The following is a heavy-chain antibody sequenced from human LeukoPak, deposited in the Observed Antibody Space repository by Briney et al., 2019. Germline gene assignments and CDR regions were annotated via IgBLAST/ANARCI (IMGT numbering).Heavy chain of an antibody. CDR1: GGSISSYY. J-gene: IGHJ4*02. Sequence: PPETLSLTCTVSGGSISSYYWSWVRQPPGRGPEWIGYIYYSGSTNYNPSLKSRVTISVDTSKNQFSLKLSSVTAADTAVYYCARSITGIFRFDYWGQGTLVTVSS. V-gene: IGHV4-59*01. CDR3: ARSITGIFRFDY. D-gene: IGHD1-20*01. CDR2: IYYSGST.